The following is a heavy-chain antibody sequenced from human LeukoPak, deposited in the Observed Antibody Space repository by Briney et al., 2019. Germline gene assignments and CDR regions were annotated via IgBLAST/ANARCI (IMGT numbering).Heavy chain of an antibody. D-gene: IGHD6-13*01. Sequence: GASVKVSCKASGYTFPSYYMHWVRQPPGQGLEWMGIINPSGGSTSYAQKFQGRVTMTRDTSTSTVYMELSSLRSEDTAVYYCAAAGIAAADGYFDLWGRGTLVTVSS. CDR3: AAAGIAAADGYFDL. J-gene: IGHJ2*01. CDR1: GYTFPSYY. V-gene: IGHV1-46*01. CDR2: INPSGGST.